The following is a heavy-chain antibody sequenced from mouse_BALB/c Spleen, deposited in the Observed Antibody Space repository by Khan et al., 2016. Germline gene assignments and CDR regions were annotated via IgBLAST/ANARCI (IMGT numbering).Heavy chain of an antibody. Sequence: EVQLQESGPGLVKPSQSLSLTCTVTGYSITSDYAWNWIRQFPGNKLEWMGYISYSGSTSYNPSLKSRISITRDTSKNQFFLQVNSVTTEDTATDYCARGLGSFAYWGQGTLVTVSA. D-gene: IGHD4-1*01. CDR2: ISYSGST. V-gene: IGHV3-2*02. CDR1: GYSITSDYA. J-gene: IGHJ3*01. CDR3: ARGLGSFAY.